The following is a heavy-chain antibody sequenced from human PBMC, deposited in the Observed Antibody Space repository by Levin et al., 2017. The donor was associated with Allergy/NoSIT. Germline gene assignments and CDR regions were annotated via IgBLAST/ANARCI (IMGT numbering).Heavy chain of an antibody. CDR1: GFTFSGSA. J-gene: IGHJ4*02. D-gene: IGHD1-26*01. CDR2: IRSKANNYAT. V-gene: IGHV3-73*01. Sequence: PGGSLRLSCAASGFTFSGSAMHWVRQASGKGLEWVGRIRSKANNYATAYGASVKGRFTISRDDSKNTAYLQMNSLKTEDTAVYYCTRQEKYSSDYWGQGTLVTVSS. CDR3: TRQEKYSSDY.